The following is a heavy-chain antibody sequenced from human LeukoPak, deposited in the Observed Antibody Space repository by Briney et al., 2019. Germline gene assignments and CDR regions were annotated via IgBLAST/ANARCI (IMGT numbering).Heavy chain of an antibody. CDR1: GYSISSGYY. D-gene: IGHD2-15*01. Sequence: KPSETLSLTCTVSGYSISSGYYWGWIRQPPGKGLEWIGRIKSKTDGGTTDYAAPVEGRFTISRDDSKNTLFLQMNSLKTEDTAVYYCTTGLLVGPKGFFDLWGRGTLVTVSS. J-gene: IGHJ2*01. CDR3: TTGLLVGPKGFFDL. V-gene: IGHV3-15*01. CDR2: IKSKTDGGTT.